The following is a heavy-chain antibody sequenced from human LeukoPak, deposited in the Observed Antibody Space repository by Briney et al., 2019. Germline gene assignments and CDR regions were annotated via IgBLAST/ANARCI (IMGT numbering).Heavy chain of an antibody. CDR2: INSSTTYI. V-gene: IGHV3-21*01. CDR3: ARVPGEMGATLAYLDY. CDR1: GFTFDSFS. J-gene: IGHJ4*02. Sequence: GGSMRLSCAASGFTFDSFSINWVRQAPGKGLEWVASINSSTTYIYYAGSVKGRFTISRDNAKNLVYLEMNGLRAEDTAVSYCARVPGEMGATLAYLDYWGQGTLVIVSS. D-gene: IGHD1-26*01.